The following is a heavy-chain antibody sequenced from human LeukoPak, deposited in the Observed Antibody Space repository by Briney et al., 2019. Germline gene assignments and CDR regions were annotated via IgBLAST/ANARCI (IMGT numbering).Heavy chain of an antibody. J-gene: IGHJ4*02. Sequence: ASVKVSCKASGYTFTSYGISWVRQAPGQGLEWMGWISAYNGNTNYAQKLQGRVTMTTDTSTSTAYMELRSLRSDDTAVYYCARTPFVVVTAWAGYWGQGTLVTVSS. D-gene: IGHD2-21*02. V-gene: IGHV1-18*01. CDR3: ARTPFVVVTAWAGY. CDR2: ISAYNGNT. CDR1: GYTFTSYG.